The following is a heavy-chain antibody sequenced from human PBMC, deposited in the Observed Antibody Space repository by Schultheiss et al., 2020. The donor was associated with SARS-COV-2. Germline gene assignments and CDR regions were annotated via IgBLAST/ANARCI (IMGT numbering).Heavy chain of an antibody. CDR2: IYYSGST. D-gene: IGHD3-10*01. CDR3: ARSAYDYGSGSYYIGYFDY. Sequence: SETLSLTCTVSGGSISSGGYYWSWIRQHPGKGLEWIGYIYYSGSTYYNPSLKSRVTISVDTSKNQFSLKLSSVTAADTAVYYCARSAYDYGSGSYYIGYFDYWGQGTLVTVSS. CDR1: GGSISSGGYY. J-gene: IGHJ4*02. V-gene: IGHV4-31*03.